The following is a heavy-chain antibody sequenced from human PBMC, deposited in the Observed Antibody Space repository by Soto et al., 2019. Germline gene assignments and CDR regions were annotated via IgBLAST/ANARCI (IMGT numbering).Heavy chain of an antibody. CDR1: GGSIRNYY. CDR2: VYSTGTT. V-gene: IGHV4-4*07. Sequence: SETLSLTCTVSGGSIRNYYWSWIRQPAGKGLEWIGRVYSTGTTNYNPSLRSRVAMSVDTSKNQLSLRLRSVIVADTAVYHCAKFVRSCGGTTCYTRADVWGQGTTVTVSS. J-gene: IGHJ6*02. D-gene: IGHD2-15*01. CDR3: AKFVRSCGGTTCYTRADV.